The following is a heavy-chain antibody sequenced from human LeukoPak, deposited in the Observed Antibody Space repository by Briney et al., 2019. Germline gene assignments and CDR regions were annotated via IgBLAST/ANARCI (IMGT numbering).Heavy chain of an antibody. V-gene: IGHV3-23*01. CDR1: GFTFSSYT. J-gene: IGHJ4*02. Sequence: GGALRLSCTASGFTFSSYTMSWVRQAPGGGLEWLSAINGRGITYYAGSVKGRFTISRDNSENTLYLQMNSLTVDDTAVYFCAKERQPGDYYTSDYWGQGTLVTVSS. D-gene: IGHD4-17*01. CDR3: AKERQPGDYYTSDY. CDR2: INGRGIT.